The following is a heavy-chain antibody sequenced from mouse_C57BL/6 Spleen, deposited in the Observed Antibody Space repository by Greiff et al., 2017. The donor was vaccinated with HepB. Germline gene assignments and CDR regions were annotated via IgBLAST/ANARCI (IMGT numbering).Heavy chain of an antibody. CDR3: ARLDDYGYYAMDY. Sequence: QVQLKESGAELARPGASVKLSCKASGYTFTSYGISWVKQRTGQGLEWIGEIYPRSGNTYYNEKFKGKATLTADKSSSTAYMELRRLTSEDSAVYFCARLDDYGYYAMDYWGQGTSVTVSS. D-gene: IGHD2-4*01. CDR2: IYPRSGNT. CDR1: GYTFTSYG. J-gene: IGHJ4*01. V-gene: IGHV1-81*01.